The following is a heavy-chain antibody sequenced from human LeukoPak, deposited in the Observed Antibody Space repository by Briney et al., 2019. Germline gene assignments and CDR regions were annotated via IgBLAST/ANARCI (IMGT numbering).Heavy chain of an antibody. CDR2: INPNSGGT. CDR1: GYTFTGYY. J-gene: IGHJ4*02. CDR3: ARVGSAYYYDSSGYYGY. D-gene: IGHD3-22*01. Sequence: GASVKVSCKASGYTFTGYYMHWVRQAPGQGLEWMGRINPNSGGTNYAQKFQGRVTMTRDTSISTAYMELSRLSSDDTAVYYCARVGSAYYYDSSGYYGYWGQGTLVTVSS. V-gene: IGHV1-2*06.